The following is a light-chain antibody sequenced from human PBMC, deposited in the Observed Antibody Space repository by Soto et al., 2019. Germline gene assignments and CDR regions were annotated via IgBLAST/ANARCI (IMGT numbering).Light chain of an antibody. V-gene: IGLV2-23*01. CDR3: FSYAGSSTHVV. CDR1: SSDVGSYNL. J-gene: IGLJ2*01. CDR2: EGS. Sequence: QSALTQPASVSGSPGQSITISCTGTSSDVGSYNLVSWYQQHPGKAPKLMIYEGSKRPSGVSNRFSGSKSGNTASLTISGLQAEDEADYYCFSYAGSSTHVVVGGVTKLTVL.